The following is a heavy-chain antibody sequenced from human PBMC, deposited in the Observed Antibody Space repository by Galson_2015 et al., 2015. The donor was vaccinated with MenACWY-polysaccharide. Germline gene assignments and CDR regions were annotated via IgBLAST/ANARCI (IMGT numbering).Heavy chain of an antibody. J-gene: IGHJ4*02. D-gene: IGHD6-13*01. V-gene: IGHV3-30*02. Sequence: RQAPGKGLKWVAFIRYDGRDKYYADSVKGRFTLSRDNSKNTLYLQMDSLRAEDTAVYYCAKDRTAASDGDYWGQGTLVTVSS. CDR3: AKDRTAASDGDY. CDR2: IRYDGRDK.